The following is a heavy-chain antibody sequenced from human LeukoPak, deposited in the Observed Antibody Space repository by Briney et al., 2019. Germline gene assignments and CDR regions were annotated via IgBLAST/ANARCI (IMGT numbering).Heavy chain of an antibody. Sequence: GGSLRLSCAASGFTFSSYAMHWVRQAPGKGLEYVSAISSNGGSTYYANSVKGRFTISRDNSKNTLYLQMGSLRAEDMAVYYCAREAYYYDSSGYYYDFLSSRRDAFDIWGQGTMVTVSS. J-gene: IGHJ3*02. CDR3: AREAYYYDSSGYYYDFLSSRRDAFDI. D-gene: IGHD3-22*01. V-gene: IGHV3-64*01. CDR1: GFTFSSYA. CDR2: ISSNGGST.